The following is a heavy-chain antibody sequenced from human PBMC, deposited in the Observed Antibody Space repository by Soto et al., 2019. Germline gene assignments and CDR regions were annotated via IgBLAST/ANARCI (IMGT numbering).Heavy chain of an antibody. V-gene: IGHV3-48*03. J-gene: IGHJ6*02. CDR1: GFTLSSYH. CDR2: ININSGTI. CDR3: ARDGTTGTTNYHYAMDV. Sequence: EVQLVESGGCLVQPGGSLRLSCADSGFTLSSYHMDWVRQAPGKGLEWVSYININSGTIHYADSVKGRFTISRDNAKNSLYLQMDSLRAEDTAVYFCARDGTTGTTNYHYAMDVLGQGTTVIVSS. D-gene: IGHD4-17*01.